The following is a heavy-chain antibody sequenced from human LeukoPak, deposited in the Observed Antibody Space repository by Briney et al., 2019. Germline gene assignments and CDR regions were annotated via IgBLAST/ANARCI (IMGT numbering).Heavy chain of an antibody. V-gene: IGHV3-23*01. CDR1: GFTFSSYA. D-gene: IGHD3-10*01. Sequence: GGSLRLSCAASGFTFSSYAMSWVRQAPGKGLEWVSAISGSGGSTYYADSVKGRFTISRDNSKNTLYLQMNSLRAEDTAVYYCAKAYGPRPQRYYFDYWGQGTLVTVSS. CDR3: AKAYGPRPQRYYFDY. CDR2: ISGSGGST. J-gene: IGHJ4*02.